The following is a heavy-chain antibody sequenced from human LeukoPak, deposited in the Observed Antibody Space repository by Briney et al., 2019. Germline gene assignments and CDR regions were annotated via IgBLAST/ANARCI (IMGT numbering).Heavy chain of an antibody. CDR2: INPNSGGT. Sequence: ASVKVSCKASGYTFTGYYMHWVRQAPGQGLEWMAWINPNSGGTYYAQNFHDRITMTRDTSISTAYMELRRLRSEDTAIYYCARANALYCSSTSCLFDYWGQGTLVTVSS. CDR1: GYTFTGYY. D-gene: IGHD2-2*01. CDR3: ARANALYCSSTSCLFDY. V-gene: IGHV1-2*02. J-gene: IGHJ4*02.